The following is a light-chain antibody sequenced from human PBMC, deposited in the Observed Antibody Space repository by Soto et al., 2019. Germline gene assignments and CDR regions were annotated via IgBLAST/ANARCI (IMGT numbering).Light chain of an antibody. J-gene: IGKJ4*01. CDR3: MQALQTPLT. Sequence: DILMTQPPLSLSVTPGQPASISCKSSQSLLHSNGYNYLDWYLQKPGQSPQLLIYLGSNRASGVPDRFSGSGSGTDFTLKISRVEAEDVGVYYCMQALQTPLTFGGGTKVDNK. CDR1: QSLLHSNGYNY. CDR2: LGS. V-gene: IGKV2-28*01.